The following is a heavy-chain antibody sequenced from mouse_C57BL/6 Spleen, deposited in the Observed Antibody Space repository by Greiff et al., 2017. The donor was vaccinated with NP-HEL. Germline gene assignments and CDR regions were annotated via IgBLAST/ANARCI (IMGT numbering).Heavy chain of an antibody. V-gene: IGHV5-4*01. D-gene: IGHD1-1*01. Sequence: EVHLVESGGGLVKPGGSLKLSCAASGFTFSSYAMSWVRQTPEKRLEWVATISDGGSYTYYPDNVKGRFTISRDNAKNNLYLQMSHLKSEDTAMYYCARDKGTLLRFDYWGQGTTLTVSS. CDR2: ISDGGSYT. CDR1: GFTFSSYA. CDR3: ARDKGTLLRFDY. J-gene: IGHJ2*01.